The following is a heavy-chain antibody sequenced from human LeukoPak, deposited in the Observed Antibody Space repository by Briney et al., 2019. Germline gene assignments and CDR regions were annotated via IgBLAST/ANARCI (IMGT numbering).Heavy chain of an antibody. CDR2: MKQDGSEK. CDR3: ARDLGHTGYDLYDY. D-gene: IGHD5-12*01. Sequence: PGGSLRLSCAVSGINFRGYWMAWIRQAPGKGLEWVANMKQDGSEKYYVDSVNGRFTISRDNAKNSLYLEMNSLGVEDTAVYYCARDLGHTGYDLYDYWGQGTLVTVSS. CDR1: GINFRGYW. J-gene: IGHJ4*02. V-gene: IGHV3-7*01.